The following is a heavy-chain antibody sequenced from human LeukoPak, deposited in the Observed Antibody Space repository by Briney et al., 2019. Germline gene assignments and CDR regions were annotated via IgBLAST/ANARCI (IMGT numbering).Heavy chain of an antibody. V-gene: IGHV3-66*01. D-gene: IGHD2-15*01. CDR3: AREEGWFDAFDI. CDR2: IYSGGST. Sequence: GGSLRLSCAASGFTFSSYAMSWVRQAPGKGLEWVSVIYSGGSTYYADSVRGRFTISRDNSKNTLYLQMNSLRAEDTAVYYCAREEGWFDAFDIWGQGTMVTVSS. J-gene: IGHJ3*02. CDR1: GFTFSSYA.